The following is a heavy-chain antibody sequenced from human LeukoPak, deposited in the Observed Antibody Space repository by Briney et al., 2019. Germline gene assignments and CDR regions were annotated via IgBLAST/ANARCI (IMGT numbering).Heavy chain of an antibody. CDR3: ARDILALEGDYLFDY. J-gene: IGHJ4*02. V-gene: IGHV1-69*05. CDR1: GGTFSSYA. D-gene: IGHD4-17*01. CDR2: IIPIFGTA. Sequence: SVTVSCKASGGTFSSYAISWVRQAPGQGLEWMGRIIPIFGTANYEQTFQGRGTITTEESTSTAFTELSSLRSEDTAVYYCARDILALEGDYLFDYWGQGTLVTVSS.